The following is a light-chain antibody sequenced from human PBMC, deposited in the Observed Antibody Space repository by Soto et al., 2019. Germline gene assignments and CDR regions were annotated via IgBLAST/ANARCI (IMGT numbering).Light chain of an antibody. V-gene: IGKV1-5*03. CDR3: QKYNSYSWT. CDR2: KAS. Sequence: DIQMTQSPSTLSASVGDRVTITCRASQSISSWLAWYQQKPGKAPKLLIYKASSLESGVPSRFSGSGSGTEFTLTISSLQPDDFATYYCQKYNSYSWTFGQGTEVEIK. J-gene: IGKJ1*01. CDR1: QSISSW.